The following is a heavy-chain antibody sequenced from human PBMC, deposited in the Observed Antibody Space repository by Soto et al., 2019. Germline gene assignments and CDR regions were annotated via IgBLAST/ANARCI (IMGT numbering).Heavy chain of an antibody. V-gene: IGHV3-23*01. CDR2: ISYSGGNT. J-gene: IGHJ4*02. CDR1: GFTFSNYA. D-gene: IGHD6-19*01. CDR3: ARGIAVTGVYFDY. Sequence: EMQLLESGGGLIQPGGSLRLSCAASGFTFSNYAMGWVRQAPGKGLEWVSTISYSGGNTYYAESVKGRFTVSGDGSKNTLYLQMNSLRAEDTAVYYCARGIAVTGVYFDYWGQGTLVTVSS.